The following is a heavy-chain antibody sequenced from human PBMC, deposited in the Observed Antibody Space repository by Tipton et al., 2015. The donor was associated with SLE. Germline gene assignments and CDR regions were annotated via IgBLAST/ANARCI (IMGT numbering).Heavy chain of an antibody. Sequence: TLSLTCTVSGGSITFYYWSWIRQPAGKGLEWIGRIYTSGSTNYNPSLRSRVTMSLDTPKNQFSLKLSSVTAADTAVYYCARQGTVIVLDWGQGTLVTVSS. V-gene: IGHV4-4*07. CDR3: ARQGTVIVLD. J-gene: IGHJ4*02. CDR2: IYTSGST. CDR1: GGSITFYY. D-gene: IGHD3-22*01.